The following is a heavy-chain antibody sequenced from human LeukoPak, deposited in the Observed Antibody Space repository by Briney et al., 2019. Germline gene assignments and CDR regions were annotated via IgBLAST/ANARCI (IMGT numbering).Heavy chain of an antibody. D-gene: IGHD1-1*01. J-gene: IGHJ4*02. V-gene: IGHV3-7*04. CDR1: GFTFSNFW. Sequence: PGGSLRLSCAVSGFTFSNFWMSWVRQAPGSGLEWVANIHPEENEKYHVESVEGRFTISRDNAKNLLFLQMNGMRVEDTAVYYCARGDDFSGDHWGQGTLVTVSS. CDR3: ARGDDFSGDH. CDR2: IHPEENEK.